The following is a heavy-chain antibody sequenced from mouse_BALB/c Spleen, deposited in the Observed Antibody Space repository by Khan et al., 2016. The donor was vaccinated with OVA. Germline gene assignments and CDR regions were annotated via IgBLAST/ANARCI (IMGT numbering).Heavy chain of an antibody. J-gene: IGHJ4*01. D-gene: IGHD2-4*01. Sequence: VQLQESGPELVMPGALVKISCKASGNTFSSYDINWVMQRPGQGLEWLGWIYPGVDSTKYHETILFKPTLTADKSSSTAYMQLSSLTSDNSAVYFCARGGLRGVAMDYWSQGPSGTVSS. CDR1: GNTFSSYD. V-gene: IGHV1S56*01. CDR3: ARGGLRGVAMDY. CDR2: IYPGVDST.